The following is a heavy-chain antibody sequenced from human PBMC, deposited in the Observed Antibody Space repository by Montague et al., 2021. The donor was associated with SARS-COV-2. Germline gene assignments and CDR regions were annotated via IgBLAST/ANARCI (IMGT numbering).Heavy chain of an antibody. CDR1: EFTFSSYA. CDR2: ISGSGGRT. CDR3: AKAALGSSSYFDY. D-gene: IGHD6-13*01. Sequence: SLRLSCAASEFTFSSYAMSWVRQAPGKGLEWVPAISGSGGRTYYADSVKGRFTLSRDNSKTTLYLQMNSLRAEDTAVYYCAKAALGSSSYFDYWGQGTLVTVSS. J-gene: IGHJ4*02. V-gene: IGHV3-23*01.